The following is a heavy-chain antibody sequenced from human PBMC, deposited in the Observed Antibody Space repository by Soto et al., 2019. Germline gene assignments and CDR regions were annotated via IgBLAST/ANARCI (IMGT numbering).Heavy chain of an antibody. CDR2: IGGGGAAT. CDR3: AKTGRVRRPTRSTDC. CDR1: GFTFSGYA. D-gene: IGHD1-1*01. V-gene: IGHV3-23*01. Sequence: GGSLRLSCAASGFTFSGYAMAWVRQAPGKGLEWVSTIGGGGAATYYADSVKGRFTISRDNSKNTLFVQMNSLRAEDTAVYYCAKTGRVRRPTRSTDCWGQRSLVTVSS. J-gene: IGHJ4*02.